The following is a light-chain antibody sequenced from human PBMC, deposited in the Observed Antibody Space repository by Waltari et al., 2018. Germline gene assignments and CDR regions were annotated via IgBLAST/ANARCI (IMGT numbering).Light chain of an antibody. CDR3: CSYAGRSTWV. V-gene: IGLV2-23*01. CDR2: ESS. J-gene: IGLJ3*02. Sequence: QSALTQPASVSASPGQSITISCTGTSSDVENYHLVSWYQQHPDKAPKLIILESSQRPSGVSDRFSGSKSGNSASLTISGLQADDEADYYCCSYAGRSTWVFGGGTKLTVL. CDR1: SSDVENYHL.